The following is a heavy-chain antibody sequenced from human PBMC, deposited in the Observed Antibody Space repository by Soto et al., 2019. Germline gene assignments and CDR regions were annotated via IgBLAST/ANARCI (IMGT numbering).Heavy chain of an antibody. CDR1: GFTFSSYA. J-gene: IGHJ4*02. D-gene: IGHD1-26*01. CDR3: ARDPGSHGNY. Sequence: QVQLVESGGGVVQPGRSLRLSCAASGFTFSSYAMHWVRQAPGKGLEWVAVISYDGSNKYYADSVKGRFTISRDNSKNTLYLQMNSLRAEDTAVYYCARDPGSHGNYWGQGTLVTVSS. CDR2: ISYDGSNK. V-gene: IGHV3-30-3*01.